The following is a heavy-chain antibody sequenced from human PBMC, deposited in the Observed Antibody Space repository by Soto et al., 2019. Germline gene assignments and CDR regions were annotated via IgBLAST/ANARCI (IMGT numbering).Heavy chain of an antibody. CDR3: ARVHVMVVAGSTFDY. CDR2: IYHSGST. V-gene: IGHV4-30-2*01. CDR1: GGSISSGGYS. D-gene: IGHD6-19*01. Sequence: PSETLSLTCAVSGGSISSGGYSWSWIRQPPGKGLEWIGYIYHSGSTYYNPSLKSRVTISVDTSNNQFSLKLTSVTAADTAVYYCARVHVMVVAGSTFDYWGHGTLVTVS. J-gene: IGHJ4*01.